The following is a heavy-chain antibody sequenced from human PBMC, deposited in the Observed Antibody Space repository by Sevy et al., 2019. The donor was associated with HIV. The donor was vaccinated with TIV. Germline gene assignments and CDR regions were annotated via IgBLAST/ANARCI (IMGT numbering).Heavy chain of an antibody. D-gene: IGHD4-4*01. CDR3: TRSVTTIY. V-gene: IGHV3-49*04. Sequence: GGSLRLSCTGSGFAFSDYALSWVRQAPGKGLEWVGFIRNKEYNGTTEYAASVKGRFFISRDDSKRVAYLDMNSLKTADTGLYYCTRSVTTIYWGLGTLVTVSS. CDR2: IRNKEYNGTT. J-gene: IGHJ4*02. CDR1: GFAFSDYA.